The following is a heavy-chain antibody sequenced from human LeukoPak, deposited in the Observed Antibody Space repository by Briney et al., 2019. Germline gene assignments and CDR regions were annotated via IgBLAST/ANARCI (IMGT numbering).Heavy chain of an antibody. V-gene: IGHV3-48*03. CDR1: GFTFSNYE. D-gene: IGHD1-20*01. Sequence: PGGSLRLSCAASGFTFSNYEMNWVRQAPGKGLEWVSYISSSGSTIYYADSVKGRFTISRDNAKHSLYLQINSPGAEDTAVYYCARIGYNWNVFDYWGQGTLVTVSS. J-gene: IGHJ4*02. CDR3: ARIGYNWNVFDY. CDR2: ISSSGSTI.